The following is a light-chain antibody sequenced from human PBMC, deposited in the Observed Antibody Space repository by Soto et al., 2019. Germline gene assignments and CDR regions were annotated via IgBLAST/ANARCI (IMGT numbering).Light chain of an antibody. Sequence: QSVLTQPASVSGSPGQSITISCTGTSSDVGGYNYVTWYQQHPGKAPRLMIYDVTNRPSGISTRFSGSKSGNTASLTISGLQAEDEADYYCGSYTGSNTRYVFGTGTKVTVL. V-gene: IGLV2-14*03. J-gene: IGLJ1*01. CDR1: SSDVGGYNY. CDR3: GSYTGSNTRYV. CDR2: DVT.